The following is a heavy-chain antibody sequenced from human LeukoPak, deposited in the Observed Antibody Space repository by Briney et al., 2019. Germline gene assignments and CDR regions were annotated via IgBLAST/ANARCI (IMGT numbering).Heavy chain of an antibody. Sequence: LKPSETLSLTCNVSGGSFNGYYWSWIRQSPGKGLEWIGEINDSGTSNYNPSLKSRVTISVETPEKQFSLRLTSVTAADTAIYYCARVFSFGLHQTPPRNWFDPWGPGTLVTVSS. V-gene: IGHV4-34*01. D-gene: IGHD3-10*01. J-gene: IGHJ5*02. CDR1: GGSFNGYY. CDR3: ARVFSFGLHQTPPRNWFDP. CDR2: INDSGTS.